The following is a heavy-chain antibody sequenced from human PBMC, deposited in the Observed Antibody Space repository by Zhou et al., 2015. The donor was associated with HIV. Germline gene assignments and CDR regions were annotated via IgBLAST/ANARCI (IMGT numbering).Heavy chain of an antibody. CDR2: ISPYNGNT. V-gene: IGHV1-18*01. J-gene: IGHJ3*02. CDR3: ARAHYYDSSGFDDAFDI. Sequence: QVQLVQSGAEVKKPGASVKVSCKASGYTFGSYGISWVRQAPGQGLEWMGWISPYNGNTNYAQKLQGRVTLTTDTSTSTAYMELSSLRSEDTAVYYCARAHYYDSSGFDDAFDIWGQGTMVTVSS. CDR1: GYTFGSYG. D-gene: IGHD3-22*01.